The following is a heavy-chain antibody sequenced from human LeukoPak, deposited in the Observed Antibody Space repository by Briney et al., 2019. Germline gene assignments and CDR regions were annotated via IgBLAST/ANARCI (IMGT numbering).Heavy chain of an antibody. CDR1: GGSISSSSYY. V-gene: IGHV4-39*07. J-gene: IGHJ4*02. Sequence: SETLSLTCTVSGGSISSSSYYWGWIRQPPGKGLEWIGSIYYSGSTYYNPSLKSRVTISVDTSKNQFSLKLSSVTAADTAVYYCASPSNEYSSGWQGFFLAFDYWGQGTLVTVSS. CDR2: IYYSGST. CDR3: ASPSNEYSSGWQGFFLAFDY. D-gene: IGHD6-19*01.